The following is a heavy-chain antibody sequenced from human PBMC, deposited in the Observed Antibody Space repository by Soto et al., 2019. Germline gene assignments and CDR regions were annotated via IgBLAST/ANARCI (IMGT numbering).Heavy chain of an antibody. CDR1: GYTFTSFS. Sequence: VKVSCKTSGYTFTSFSITWVRQAPGQGLEWMGWISAYNGDTDHAQNLQGRVTMTTDTSTSTAYMEMRSLRSDDTAVYYCARGGRTYGLDVWGQGTTVTVSS. J-gene: IGHJ6*02. CDR3: ARGGRTYGLDV. D-gene: IGHD1-26*01. CDR2: ISAYNGDT. V-gene: IGHV1-18*04.